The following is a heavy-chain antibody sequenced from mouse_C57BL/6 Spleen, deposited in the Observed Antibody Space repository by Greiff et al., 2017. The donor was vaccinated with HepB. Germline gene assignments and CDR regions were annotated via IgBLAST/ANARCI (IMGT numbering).Heavy chain of an antibody. Sequence: QVQLQQPGAELVMPGASVKLSCKASGYTFTSYWMHWVKQRPGQGLEWIGEIDPSDSYTNYNQKFKGKSTLTVDKSSSTAYMQLSSLTSEDSAVYYCARRGLYVSSPLTVWGTGTTVTVSS. V-gene: IGHV1-69*01. CDR3: ARRGLYVSSPLTV. D-gene: IGHD1-1*01. CDR2: IDPSDSYT. J-gene: IGHJ1*03. CDR1: GYTFTSYW.